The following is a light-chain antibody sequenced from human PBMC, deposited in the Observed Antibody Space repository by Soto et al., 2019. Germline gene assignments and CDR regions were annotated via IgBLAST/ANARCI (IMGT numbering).Light chain of an antibody. Sequence: EIVLTQSPGTLSLSPGERATLSCRASQSVSSSYLAWYQQKPGQAPRLLIYGASSRATGIPDRFSGSGSGTDSTLTISRLEPEDFAVYSCQQYGSSPYTFGQGTKLEIK. J-gene: IGKJ2*01. V-gene: IGKV3-20*01. CDR1: QSVSSSY. CDR2: GAS. CDR3: QQYGSSPYT.